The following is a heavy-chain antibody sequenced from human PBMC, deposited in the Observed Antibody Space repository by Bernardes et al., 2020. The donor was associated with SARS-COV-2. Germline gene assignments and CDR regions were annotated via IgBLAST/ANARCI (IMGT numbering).Heavy chain of an antibody. V-gene: IGHV3-9*01. D-gene: IGHD3-10*01. Sequence: GGSLRLSCAASGFTFDDYAMHWVRQAPGKGLEWVSGISWNSGSIGYADSVKGRFTISRDNAKNSLYLQMNSLRAEDTALYYCATLSGYDAFDIWGQGTMVTVSS. CDR2: ISWNSGSI. CDR3: ATLSGYDAFDI. CDR1: GFTFDDYA. J-gene: IGHJ3*02.